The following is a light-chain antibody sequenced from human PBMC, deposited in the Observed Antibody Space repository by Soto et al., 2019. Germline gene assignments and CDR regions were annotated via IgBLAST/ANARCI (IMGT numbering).Light chain of an antibody. CDR2: DNK. V-gene: IGLV1-44*01. CDR1: TSNIGRNS. CDR3: AAWDDRLNGPL. Sequence: QSVLTQPPSASGTPGQRVTISCSGSTSNIGRNSVNWYKQLPGAAPKLLISDNKQRPSGVPDRFSGSKSGTSASLAISGLQSEDEVDYYCAAWDDRLNGPLFGAGTQLTVL. J-gene: IGLJ3*02.